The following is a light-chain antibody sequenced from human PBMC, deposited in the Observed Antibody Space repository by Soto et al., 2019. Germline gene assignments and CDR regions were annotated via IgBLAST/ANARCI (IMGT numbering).Light chain of an antibody. CDR1: QSVSSSY. J-gene: IGKJ1*01. CDR3: QQYDNWPQT. V-gene: IGKV3-20*01. Sequence: ELVLPQSPGTLSLSPGERATPSCRASQSVSSSYLAWYQQKPGQAPRLLIYGASSRATGIPARFSGTGSGTDFTLTVSSLQSEDFAVYYCQQYDNWPQTFGQGTKVDIK. CDR2: GAS.